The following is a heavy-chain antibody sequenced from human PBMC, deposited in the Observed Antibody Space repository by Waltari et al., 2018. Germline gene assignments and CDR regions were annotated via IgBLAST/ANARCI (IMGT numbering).Heavy chain of an antibody. D-gene: IGHD3-10*01. Sequence: QVQLVQSGAEVKKPGSSVKVSCKASGGTFSSYAISWVRQAPGQGLEWMGGIIPILGIANYAQKFQGRVTITADESTSTAYMELSSLRSEDTAVYYCASGNSYRWFRESYYYYYYMDVWGKGTTVTVSS. V-gene: IGHV1-69*04. J-gene: IGHJ6*03. CDR1: GGTFSSYA. CDR2: IIPILGIA. CDR3: ASGNSYRWFRESYYYYYYMDV.